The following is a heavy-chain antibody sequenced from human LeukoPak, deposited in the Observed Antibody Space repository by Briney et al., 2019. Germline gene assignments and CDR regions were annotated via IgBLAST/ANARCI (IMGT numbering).Heavy chain of an antibody. CDR1: GGSISSSSYY. CDR3: AGTMESVSFSTFDY. J-gene: IGHJ4*02. Sequence: SETLSLTCTVSGGSISSSSYYWGWIRQPPGKGLEWIASMHYSGSTTNNPSLKSRVTISADTSKNQFSLKLSSVTAADTAVYYCAGTMESVSFSTFDYWGQGTLVTVSS. D-gene: IGHD1-26*01. CDR2: MHYSGST. V-gene: IGHV4-39*07.